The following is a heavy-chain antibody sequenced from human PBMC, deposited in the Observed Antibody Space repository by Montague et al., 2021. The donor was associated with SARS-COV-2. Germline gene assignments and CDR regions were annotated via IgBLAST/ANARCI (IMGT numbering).Heavy chain of an antibody. CDR1: GGSISSGDYF. D-gene: IGHD1-26*01. J-gene: IGHJ4*02. V-gene: IGHV4-39*01. CDR2: ISSDGRT. Sequence: SETLSLTCSVSGGSISSGDYFWGWIRQPPGRGLEWIASISSDGRTHYNPSLKSRVIISVDTSRGQFSLELTSVTAADTAVYYCARQGRDFSRWERIYYSDYWGQGTLVTVSS. CDR3: ARQGRDFSRWERIYYSDY.